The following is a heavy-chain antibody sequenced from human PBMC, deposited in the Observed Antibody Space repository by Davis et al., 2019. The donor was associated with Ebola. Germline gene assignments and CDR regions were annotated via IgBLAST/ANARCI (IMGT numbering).Heavy chain of an antibody. CDR3: ARGPTNFGLDY. D-gene: IGHD3-3*01. CDR1: GSSSRGFS. Sequence: SNPLTPPVHLQGSSSRGFSWLWLRQATGKVGKWSGEINHNGSTNYNPSLKSRVTISVDTSKNQFSLKLSSVTAADTAVYYCARGPTNFGLDYWGHGTLVTVSS. J-gene: IGHJ4*01. CDR2: INHNGST. V-gene: IGHV4-34*01.